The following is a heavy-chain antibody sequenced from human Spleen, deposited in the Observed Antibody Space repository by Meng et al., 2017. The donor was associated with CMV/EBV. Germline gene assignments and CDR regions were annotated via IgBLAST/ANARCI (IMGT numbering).Heavy chain of an antibody. Sequence: SETLSLTCTVSGGSVSSGSYYWSWIRQPPGKGLEWIGYIYYSGSTNYNPSLKSRVTISVDTSKNQFSLKLSSVTAADTAVYYCARSGGGSGSYYPVDYWGQGTLVTVSS. D-gene: IGHD3-10*01. CDR2: IYYSGST. CDR3: ARSGGGSGSYYPVDY. CDR1: GGSVSSGSYY. J-gene: IGHJ4*02. V-gene: IGHV4-61*01.